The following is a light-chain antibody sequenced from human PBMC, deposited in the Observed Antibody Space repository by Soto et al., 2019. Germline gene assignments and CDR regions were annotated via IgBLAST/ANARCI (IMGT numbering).Light chain of an antibody. CDR1: SSDVASYNL. CDR2: EGS. J-gene: IGLJ2*01. CDR3: CSYAGGGTFGDVV. Sequence: QSALTQPASVSGSPGQSITISCTGTSSDVASYNLVSWYQQHPGKVPKLIIYEGSERPSGVSNRFSASKSGNTASLTISGLQAEDEADYYCCSYAGGGTFGDVVFGGGTKVTVL. V-gene: IGLV2-23*03.